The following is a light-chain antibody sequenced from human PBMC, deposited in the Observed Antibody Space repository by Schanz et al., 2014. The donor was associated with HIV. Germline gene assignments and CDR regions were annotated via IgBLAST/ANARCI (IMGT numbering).Light chain of an antibody. CDR2: EVS. CDR3: CSYADGGTYV. CDR1: SSDVLYSSF. J-gene: IGLJ1*01. Sequence: QSALTQPASVSGSPGQSITVSCSGASSDVLYSSFISWYQQQPGRPPKLMIYEVSKRPSGVPARFSGSKSDNTASLTISGLQADDEADYYCCSYADGGTYVFGTGTKLTVL. V-gene: IGLV2-23*02.